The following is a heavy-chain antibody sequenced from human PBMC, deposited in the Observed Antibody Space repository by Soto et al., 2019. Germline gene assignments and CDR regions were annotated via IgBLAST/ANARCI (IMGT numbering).Heavy chain of an antibody. J-gene: IGHJ3*02. CDR2: SSGSGGST. Sequence: GGSLRLSCPDSGFTSISIAIVLLRQSPGKWLEVVSASSGSGGSTYYADSVMGRFTISRDNSKITLYLQMNSLSAEYPAVYYCATAARSQSPPFGSWGQETMFTISS. D-gene: IGHD6-6*01. V-gene: IGHV3-23*01. CDR1: GFTSISIA. CDR3: ATAARSQSPPFGS.